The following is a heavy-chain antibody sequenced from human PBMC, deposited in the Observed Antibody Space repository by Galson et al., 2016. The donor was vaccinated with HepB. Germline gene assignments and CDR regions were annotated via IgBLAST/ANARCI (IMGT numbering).Heavy chain of an antibody. V-gene: IGHV3-23*01. Sequence: SLRLSCAASGFAFNTYAMSWVRQAPGKGLEWVSGINHSGASTYYADSVKGRFTMSRDNSKNTLYLQMNSLRAEDTAVYYCAKDIRSYGLFGRFDYWGQGTLVTVSS. D-gene: IGHD5-18*01. CDR3: AKDIRSYGLFGRFDY. CDR2: INHSGAST. J-gene: IGHJ4*02. CDR1: GFAFNTYA.